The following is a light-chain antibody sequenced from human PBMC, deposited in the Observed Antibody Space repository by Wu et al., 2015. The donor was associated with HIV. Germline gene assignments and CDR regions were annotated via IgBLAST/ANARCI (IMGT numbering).Light chain of an antibody. CDR1: QSISND. Sequence: DIQMTQSPSSLTASVGDRVTITCRASQSISNDLEWYQQKPGAAPKLLIYAASNLQSGFPSRFSGSGFGTDFTLTISSLQPEDFATYYCQQTYSTPKTFGQGTKVEIK. J-gene: IGKJ1*01. V-gene: IGKV1-39*01. CDR3: QQTYSTPKT. CDR2: AAS.